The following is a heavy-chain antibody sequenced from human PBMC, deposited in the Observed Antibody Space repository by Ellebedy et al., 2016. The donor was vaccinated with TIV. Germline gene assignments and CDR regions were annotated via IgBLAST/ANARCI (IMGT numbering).Heavy chain of an antibody. D-gene: IGHD4/OR15-4a*01. J-gene: IGHJ6*02. CDR2: ISGSSSTI. Sequence: GESLKISXAASGFTFSRHSMNWVRQAPGKGLEWVSYISGSSSTIFYADSVQGRFTISRDNAKNSLYLQMNRLRAEDTAVYYCARDGSVANYYYYYYAMDVWGQGTTVTVSS. CDR1: GFTFSRHS. V-gene: IGHV3-48*04. CDR3: ARDGSVANYYYYYYAMDV.